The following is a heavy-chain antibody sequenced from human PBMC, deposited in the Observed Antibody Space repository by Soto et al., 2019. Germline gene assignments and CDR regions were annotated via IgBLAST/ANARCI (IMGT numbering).Heavy chain of an antibody. V-gene: IGHV1-69*01. J-gene: IGHJ6*02. Sequence: QVQLVQSGAEVKKPGSSVKVSCKASGGTFSSYAISWVRQAPGQGLEWMGGIIPIPGTANYAQKFQGRVTITADESTSTGYMELSSLRSEDRGGYYCARSQGSSTSLEICYYYYYGMDVWGQGTTVTVSS. CDR3: ARSQGSSTSLEICYYYYYGMDV. CDR1: GGTFSSYA. CDR2: IIPIPGTA. D-gene: IGHD2-2*01.